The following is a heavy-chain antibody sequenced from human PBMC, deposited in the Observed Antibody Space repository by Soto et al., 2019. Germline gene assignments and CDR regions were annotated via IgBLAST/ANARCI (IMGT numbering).Heavy chain of an antibody. V-gene: IGHV3-33*01. CDR1: GGTFGSYG. Sequence: GGPLRLSCTAAGGTFGSYGVHWVRQAPGKGLEWVAVIWYDGSNKYYADSVKGRFTISRDNSKNTLYLQMNSLRAEDTAVYYCAREGVLVPAATRATYYYYGMDVWGQGTTVTVSS. CDR2: IWYDGSNK. CDR3: AREGVLVPAATRATYYYYGMDV. J-gene: IGHJ6*02. D-gene: IGHD2-2*01.